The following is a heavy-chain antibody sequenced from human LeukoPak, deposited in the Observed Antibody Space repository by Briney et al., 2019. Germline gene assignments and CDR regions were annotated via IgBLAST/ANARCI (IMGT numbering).Heavy chain of an antibody. CDR3: ARVYYDFWSCPKRSVFDAFDI. CDR2: IIHIFSTA. D-gene: IGHD3-3*01. CDR1: GGTFSSYA. V-gene: IGHV1-69*13. J-gene: IGHJ3*02. Sequence: SVKASCKACGGTFSSYAISWVRQAPGQGVEWMGGIIHIFSTANYVQRFKGRVTITADESTSTDYMELSSLRAEDTAVYYCARVYYDFWSCPKRSVFDAFDIWGQGTMVTVSS.